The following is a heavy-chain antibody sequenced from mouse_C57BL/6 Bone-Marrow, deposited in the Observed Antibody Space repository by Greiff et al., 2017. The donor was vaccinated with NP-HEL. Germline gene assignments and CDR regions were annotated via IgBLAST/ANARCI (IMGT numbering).Heavy chain of an antibody. V-gene: IGHV1-61*01. CDR1: GYTFTSYW. Sequence: QVQLQQSGAELVRPGSSVKLSCKASGYTFTSYWMDWVKQRPGQGLEWIGNIYPSDSETHYNQKFKDKATLTVDKSSSTAYMQLSSLTSEDSAVYYCAREKRITTVVADWYFDVWGTGTTVTVSS. D-gene: IGHD1-1*01. CDR2: IYPSDSET. J-gene: IGHJ1*03. CDR3: AREKRITTVVADWYFDV.